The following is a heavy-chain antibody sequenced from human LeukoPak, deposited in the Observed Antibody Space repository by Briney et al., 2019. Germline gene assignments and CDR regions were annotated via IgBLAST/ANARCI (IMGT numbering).Heavy chain of an antibody. D-gene: IGHD3-10*02. Sequence: GGSLRLSCAAFGFSFSTYSMNWVRQAPGKGLEWVSSISGSSTYKFYADSVKGRFTISRDNAKNSLYLQMNSPRAEDTAVYYCAELGITMIGGVWGKGTTVTISS. J-gene: IGHJ6*04. CDR1: GFSFSTYS. V-gene: IGHV3-21*06. CDR2: ISGSSTYK. CDR3: AELGITMIGGV.